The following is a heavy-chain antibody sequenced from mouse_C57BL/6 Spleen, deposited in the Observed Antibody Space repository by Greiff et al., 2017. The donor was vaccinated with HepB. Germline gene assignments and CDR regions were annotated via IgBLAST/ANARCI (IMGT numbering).Heavy chain of an antibody. V-gene: IGHV1-82*01. J-gene: IGHJ2*01. Sequence: QVQLQQSGPELVKPGASVKISCKASGYSFSSSWMNWVKQRPGKGLEWIGRIYPGDGDTNYNGKFKGKATLTADKSSSTAYMQLSSLTSEDSAVYFCARERVYDGYFGDDWGQGTTLTVSS. CDR2: IYPGDGDT. CDR3: ARERVYDGYFGDD. CDR1: GYSFSSSW. D-gene: IGHD2-3*01.